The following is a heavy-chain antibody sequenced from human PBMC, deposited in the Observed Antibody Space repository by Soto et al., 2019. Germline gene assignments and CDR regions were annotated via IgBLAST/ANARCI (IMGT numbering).Heavy chain of an antibody. D-gene: IGHD2-21*02. V-gene: IGHV1-18*01. CDR2: ISAYNGNT. CDR3: AREWPYCGRDRYPFDY. Sequence: GASVKVSCKASGYTFTSYGISWVRQAPGQGLEWMGWISAYNGNTNYAQKLQGRVTMTTDTSTSTAYMELRSLRSDDTAVYYCAREWPYCGRDRYPFDYWGQATLVTVSS. J-gene: IGHJ4*02. CDR1: GYTFTSYG.